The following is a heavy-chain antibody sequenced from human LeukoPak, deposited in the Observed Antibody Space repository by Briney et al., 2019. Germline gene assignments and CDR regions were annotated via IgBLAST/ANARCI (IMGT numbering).Heavy chain of an antibody. D-gene: IGHD3-10*01. V-gene: IGHV3-21*01. J-gene: IGHJ4*02. Sequence: PGRSLRLSCAASGFTFSSYSMNWVRQAPGKGLEWVSSISSSSSYIYYADSVKGRFTISRDNAKNPLYLQMNSLRAEDAAVYYCARADSMVRGDYYFDHWGEGPLVTVS. CDR1: GFTFSSYS. CDR2: ISSSSSYI. CDR3: ARADSMVRGDYYFDH.